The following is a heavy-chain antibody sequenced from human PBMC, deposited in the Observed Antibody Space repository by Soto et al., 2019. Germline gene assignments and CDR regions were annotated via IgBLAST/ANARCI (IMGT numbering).Heavy chain of an antibody. CDR3: AASGLATSD. D-gene: IGHD2-21*01. V-gene: IGHV3-74*01. CDR2: VSPDGRTA. CDR1: GFTVGNHW. Sequence: SLRLSRAVSGFTVGNHWIPWVRPATGKGLVWGSRVSPDGRTATYADSVKGRFTISRDNAKSTLYLQMNSLRAEDTAVYYCAASGLATSDWGRGTLVAVA. J-gene: IGHJ1*01.